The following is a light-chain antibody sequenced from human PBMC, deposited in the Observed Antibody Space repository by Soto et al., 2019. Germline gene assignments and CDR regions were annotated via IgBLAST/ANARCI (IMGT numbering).Light chain of an antibody. Sequence: DSQMTQSPSTLSGSVGDRVTIVCRASQTISSWLAWYQLKPGKAPKLLIYKASSLKSGVPSRFSGSGSGTEFTLTISSLQPDDFAIYYCQHYSSYSEAFGQGTKVDI. CDR2: KAS. CDR3: QHYSSYSEA. J-gene: IGKJ1*01. CDR1: QTISSW. V-gene: IGKV1-5*03.